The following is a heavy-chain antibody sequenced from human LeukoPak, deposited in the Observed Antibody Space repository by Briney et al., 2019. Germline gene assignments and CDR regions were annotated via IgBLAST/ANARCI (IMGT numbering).Heavy chain of an antibody. CDR1: GFTFSTYW. D-gene: IGHD1-1*01. CDR3: ARGMEPRYYYYYYYMDV. Sequence: GGSLRLSCAASGFTFSTYWMTWVRQAPGKGLEWVANINRDGSERYYVDSVKGRFTISRDNAKNSLYLQMNSLRVEDTAVYYCARGMEPRYYYYYYYMDVWGKGTTVTVSS. V-gene: IGHV3-7*01. J-gene: IGHJ6*03. CDR2: INRDGSER.